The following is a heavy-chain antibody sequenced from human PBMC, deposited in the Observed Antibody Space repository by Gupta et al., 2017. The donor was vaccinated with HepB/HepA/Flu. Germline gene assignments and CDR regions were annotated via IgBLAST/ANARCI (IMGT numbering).Heavy chain of an antibody. CDR1: GFTISSSD. CDR2: IAYDGSNK. CDR3: AKDRLGMGYIFDY. Sequence: HVQLVASWGGVVEPGRCLRRHCAASGFTISSSDILWFRQAPGKGLEWVAVIAYDGSNKYYADSVKGRFTISRDNSKNTLYLQMNSLRAEDTAVYYCAKDRLGMGYIFDYWGQGTLVTVSS. D-gene: IGHD5-12*01. J-gene: IGHJ4*02. V-gene: IGHV3-30*18.